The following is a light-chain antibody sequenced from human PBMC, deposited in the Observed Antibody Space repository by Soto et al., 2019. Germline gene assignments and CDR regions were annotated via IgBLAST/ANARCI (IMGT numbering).Light chain of an antibody. V-gene: IGLV2-23*03. J-gene: IGLJ2*01. Sequence: QSVLTQPASVSGSPGQSITISCTGTSSDIGNYDLVSWYQQHPGKAPKLMIYEGSKRPSGVSNRFSGSKSGNTASLTISGLQAEDEGDYYCCSYAGSSTFYVVFGGGTKLTVL. CDR1: SSDIGNYDL. CDR3: CSYAGSSTFYVV. CDR2: EGS.